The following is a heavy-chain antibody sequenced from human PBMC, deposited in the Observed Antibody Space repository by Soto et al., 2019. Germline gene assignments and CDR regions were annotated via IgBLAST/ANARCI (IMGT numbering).Heavy chain of an antibody. Sequence: GGSLRLSCAASGFIFSDAWINWGRQAPGKGLEWVGRIKSKTDGGTTDFAAPVKGRFAISRDDSRDVVYMEMYSLKTDDTAVYFCTTDSLFTGQLVRMDNWGHGTLVTVSS. J-gene: IGHJ4*01. CDR3: TTDSLFTGQLVRMDN. V-gene: IGHV3-15*07. D-gene: IGHD3-9*01. CDR1: GFIFSDAW. CDR2: IKSKTDGGTT.